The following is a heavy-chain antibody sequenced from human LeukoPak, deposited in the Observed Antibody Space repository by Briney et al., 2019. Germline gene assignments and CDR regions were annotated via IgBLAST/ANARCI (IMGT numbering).Heavy chain of an antibody. D-gene: IGHD6-13*01. V-gene: IGHV3-23*01. CDR3: AKSSSWTYNWFDP. CDR2: ISAGGGST. CDR1: GFTFSSYA. Sequence: PGGSLRLSCAASGFTFSSYAMSWVRQAPGKGLEWVSAISAGGGSTYFADSVKGRFTISRDNSKNTLFLQKNSLRAEDTAVYYCAKSSSWTYNWFDPWGQGTLVTVSS. J-gene: IGHJ5*02.